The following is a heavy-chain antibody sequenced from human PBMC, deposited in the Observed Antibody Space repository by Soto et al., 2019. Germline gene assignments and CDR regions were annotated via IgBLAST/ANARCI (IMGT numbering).Heavy chain of an antibody. Sequence: GGSLRLSCAASGLTFSSYWMSWVRQAPGKGLEWVANIKQDGSEKYYVDSVKGRFTISRDNAKNSLYLQMNSLRAEDTAVYYCARSRGYIDYSGQGTLVTVSS. CDR2: IKQDGSEK. CDR3: ARSRGYIDY. CDR1: GLTFSSYW. V-gene: IGHV3-7*03. J-gene: IGHJ4*02.